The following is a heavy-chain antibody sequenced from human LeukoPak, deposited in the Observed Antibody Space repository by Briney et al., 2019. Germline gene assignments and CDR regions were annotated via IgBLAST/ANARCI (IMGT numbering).Heavy chain of an antibody. V-gene: IGHV3-30-3*01. J-gene: IGHJ3*02. D-gene: IGHD4-17*01. Sequence: GGSLRLSCAASGFTFSSYAMHWVRQAPDKGLEWVTVISYDGNNKYYADSVKGRFTISRDNSKNTLYLQMNSLRAEDTAVFYCARPKATVTTHDAFDIWGQGTMVTVSS. CDR3: ARPKATVTTHDAFDI. CDR1: GFTFSSYA. CDR2: ISYDGNNK.